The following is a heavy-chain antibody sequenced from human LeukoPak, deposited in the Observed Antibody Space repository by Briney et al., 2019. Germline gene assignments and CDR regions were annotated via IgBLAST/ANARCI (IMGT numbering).Heavy chain of an antibody. V-gene: IGHV3-30*18. CDR3: AKGFMGAVAGTDWFDP. D-gene: IGHD6-19*01. CDR1: GFTFSSYG. CDR2: ISYDGSNK. Sequence: PGRSLRLSCAASGFTFSSYGMHWVCQAPGKGLEWVAVISYDGSNKYYADSVKGRFTISRDKYKNTLYLQMNSLRAEDTAVYYCAKGFMGAVAGTDWFDPWGQGTLVTVSS. J-gene: IGHJ5*02.